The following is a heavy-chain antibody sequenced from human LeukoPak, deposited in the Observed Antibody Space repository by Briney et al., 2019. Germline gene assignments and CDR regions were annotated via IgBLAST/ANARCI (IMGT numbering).Heavy chain of an antibody. CDR3: AKSAYYDSSGFYREYYFDY. V-gene: IGHV3-23*01. Sequence: GGSLRLSCAASGFTFSNYAMTWVRQAPVKGLEWVSGISGSGDSTYYADSVKGRFTISRDNSKNTLHLQMNSLRAEDTAVYYCAKSAYYDSSGFYREYYFDYWGQGTLVTVSS. CDR1: GFTFSNYA. CDR2: ISGSGDST. D-gene: IGHD3-22*01. J-gene: IGHJ4*02.